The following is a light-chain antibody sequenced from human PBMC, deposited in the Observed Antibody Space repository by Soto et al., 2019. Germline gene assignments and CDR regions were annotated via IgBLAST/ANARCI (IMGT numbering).Light chain of an antibody. CDR2: GAS. CDR3: QQYNNWPRT. CDR1: QSVSSN. J-gene: IGKJ1*01. V-gene: IGKV3-15*01. Sequence: EIVMTQSPATLSVSPGERATLSCRASQSVSSNVAWYQQKPGQAPRLLIYGASTRATGTPARFSGSGSGTEFTLTISSLQSEDFAVDYCQQYNNWPRTFGKGTKVEIK.